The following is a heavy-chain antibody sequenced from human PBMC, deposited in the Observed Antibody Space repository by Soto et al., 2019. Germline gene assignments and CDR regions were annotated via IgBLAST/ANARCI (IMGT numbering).Heavy chain of an antibody. CDR1: GYTFTSDA. CDR2: INAGNGNT. D-gene: IGHD6-13*01. Sequence: ASVKVSCKASGYTFTSDAMHWVRQAPGQRLEWMGWINAGNGNTKYSQKFQGRVTITRDTSASTVYMELSSLRSADTAVYYCARGYSSSWGDLMHAFDIWGQGTMVTVSS. CDR3: ARGYSSSWGDLMHAFDI. V-gene: IGHV1-3*01. J-gene: IGHJ3*02.